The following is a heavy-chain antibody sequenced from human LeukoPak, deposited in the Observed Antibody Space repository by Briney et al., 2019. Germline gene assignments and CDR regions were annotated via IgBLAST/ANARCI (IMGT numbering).Heavy chain of an antibody. CDR1: GFTVSSNY. V-gene: IGHV3-15*01. Sequence: GGSLRLSCAASGFTVSSNYMSWVRQAPGKGLEWVGRIKSKTDGGTTDYAAPVKGRFTISRDDSKNTLYLQMNSLKTEDTAVYYCTTLVRGVSYWGQGTLVTVSS. CDR3: TTLVRGVSY. J-gene: IGHJ4*02. CDR2: IKSKTDGGTT. D-gene: IGHD3-10*01.